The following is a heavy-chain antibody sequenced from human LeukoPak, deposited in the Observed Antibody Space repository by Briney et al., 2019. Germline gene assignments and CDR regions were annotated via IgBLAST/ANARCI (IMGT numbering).Heavy chain of an antibody. CDR1: GFTFGNYA. Sequence: GGSLRLSCAASGFTFGNYAMSWVRQAPGKGLEWVSAVSGSGVPWYADSVRGRSTISRDNSKNTVYLQMQSLRAEDTAVYYCARVGYTGTWYSSPPFDYWGQGTLVTVSS. CDR2: VSGSGVP. D-gene: IGHD6-13*01. J-gene: IGHJ4*02. V-gene: IGHV3-23*01. CDR3: ARVGYTGTWYSSPPFDY.